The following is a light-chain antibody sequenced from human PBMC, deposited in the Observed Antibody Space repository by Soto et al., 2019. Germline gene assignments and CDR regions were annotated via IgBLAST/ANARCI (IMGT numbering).Light chain of an antibody. Sequence: IVLTQSPGTLSLSPGERATLSYRDSQSVSNNYLAWYQPKPGQAPRILIYGASNRATGIPDRFSGSGSGTDFTLTISRLEPEDFAVDYCQQYGSPGTFGRGTKVDIK. CDR3: QQYGSPGT. CDR1: QSVSNNY. J-gene: IGKJ4*02. V-gene: IGKV3-20*01. CDR2: GAS.